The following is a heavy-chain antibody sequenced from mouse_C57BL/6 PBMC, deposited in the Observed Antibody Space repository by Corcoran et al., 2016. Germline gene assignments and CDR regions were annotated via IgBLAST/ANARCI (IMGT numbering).Heavy chain of an antibody. Sequence: DVQLQESGPGLVKPSQSLSLTCSVTGYSITSGYYWNWIRQFPGNKLEWMGYISYDGSNNYNPSLKNRISITRDTSKNQFFLKLNSVTTEDTATYYCARGDYLDYYAMDYWGQGTSVTVSS. CDR2: ISYDGSN. J-gene: IGHJ4*01. CDR1: GYSITSGYY. V-gene: IGHV3-6*01. D-gene: IGHD2-13*01. CDR3: ARGDYLDYYAMDY.